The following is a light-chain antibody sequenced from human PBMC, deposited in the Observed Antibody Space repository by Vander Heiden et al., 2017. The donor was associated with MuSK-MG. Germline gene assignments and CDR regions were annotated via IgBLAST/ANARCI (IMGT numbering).Light chain of an antibody. CDR1: QNINTY. V-gene: IGKV3-11*01. Sequence: EIVLTQSPGTLSLSPGERATLSCRASQNINTYLAWYQQKPGQAPRLLIYDASNRATAIPARFSRYGSGTDFTLTMSSLEPEDVTVYFCQERYNWAQTFGQGTKLEIK. CDR2: DAS. J-gene: IGKJ2*01. CDR3: QERYNWAQT.